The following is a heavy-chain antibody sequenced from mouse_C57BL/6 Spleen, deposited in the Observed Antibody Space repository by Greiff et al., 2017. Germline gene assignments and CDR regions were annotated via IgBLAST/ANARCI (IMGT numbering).Heavy chain of an antibody. J-gene: IGHJ1*03. Sequence: QVQLQQPGAELVRPGTSVKLSCKASGYTFTSYWMHWVKQRPGQGLEWIGVIDPSDSYTNYNQKFKGKATLTVDTSSSPAYMQLSSLTSEDSAVYYCARSYYYGSSYWYFDVWGTGTTVTVSS. V-gene: IGHV1-59*01. CDR3: ARSYYYGSSYWYFDV. CDR2: IDPSDSYT. D-gene: IGHD1-1*01. CDR1: GYTFTSYW.